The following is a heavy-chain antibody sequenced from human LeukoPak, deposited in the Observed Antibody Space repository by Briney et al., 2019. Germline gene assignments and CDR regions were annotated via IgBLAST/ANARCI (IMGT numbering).Heavy chain of an antibody. CDR1: GYSISSGYY. D-gene: IGHD6-19*01. CDR2: IYHSGST. J-gene: IGHJ4*02. CDR3: ARHPLAVAGHFDY. V-gene: IGHV4-38-2*01. Sequence: PSETLSLTCAVSGYSISSGYYWGWIRQPPGKGLEWIGSIYHSGSTYYNPSLKSRVTISVDTSKNQFSLKLSSVTAADTAVYYCARHPLAVAGHFDYWGQGTLVTVTS.